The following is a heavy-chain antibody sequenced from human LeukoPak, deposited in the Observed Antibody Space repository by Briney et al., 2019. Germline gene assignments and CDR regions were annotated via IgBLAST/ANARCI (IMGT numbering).Heavy chain of an antibody. V-gene: IGHV3-30-3*01. J-gene: IGHJ4*02. CDR1: GFTFSSYA. D-gene: IGHD3-10*01. CDR2: ISYDGSNK. Sequence: PGRSLRLSCAASGFTFSSYAMHWVRQALGKGLEWVAVISYDGSNKYYADSVKGRFTISRDNSKNTLYLQMNSLRAEDTAVYYCARDTDRYGSGSPDYWGQGTLVTVSS. CDR3: ARDTDRYGSGSPDY.